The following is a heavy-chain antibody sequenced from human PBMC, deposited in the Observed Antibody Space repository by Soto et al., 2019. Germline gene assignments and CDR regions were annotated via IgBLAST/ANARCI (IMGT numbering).Heavy chain of an antibody. CDR1: GGSISNYY. J-gene: IGHJ4*02. V-gene: IGHV4-59*08. D-gene: IGHD3-10*01. CDR2: IYYTGNT. Sequence: SETLSLTCTVSGGSISNYYWSWIRQPPGKGLEWIGYIYYTGNTNYNPSLTSRVTISLDTSKNQFSLKVSSVTAADTAVYYCARLVRGVFSLIDYWGQGILVTVSS. CDR3: ARLVRGVFSLIDY.